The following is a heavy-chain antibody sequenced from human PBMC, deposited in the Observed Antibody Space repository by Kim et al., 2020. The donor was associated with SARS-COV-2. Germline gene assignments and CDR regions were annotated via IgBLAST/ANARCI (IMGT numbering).Heavy chain of an antibody. J-gene: IGHJ4*02. CDR3: TRNDFWSGYWSDY. Sequence: GGSLRLSCTASGFTFGDYVMSWFRQAPGKGLEWVGFIRSKAYGGTTEYAASVKGRFNISRDDSKSIAYLQMNSLKTEDTAVYYCTRNDFWSGYWSDYWGQGTLGTVSS. CDR1: GFTFGDYV. V-gene: IGHV3-49*03. CDR2: IRSKAYGGTT. D-gene: IGHD3-3*01.